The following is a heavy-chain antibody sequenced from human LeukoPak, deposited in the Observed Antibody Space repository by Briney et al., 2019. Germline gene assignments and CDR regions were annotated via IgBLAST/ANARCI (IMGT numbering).Heavy chain of an antibody. J-gene: IGHJ4*02. D-gene: IGHD6-13*01. V-gene: IGHV3-30-3*01. CDR3: AKDRYSGLNTIDY. CDR1: GFTFSSSA. CDR2: ISYDGSNE. Sequence: PGRSLRLSCAASGFTFSSSAMHWVRQAPGKGLEWVAFISYDGSNEYYADSVKGRFTISRDNSKSTLYLQMNSLRAEDTAVYYCAKDRYSGLNTIDYWGQGTLVTVSS.